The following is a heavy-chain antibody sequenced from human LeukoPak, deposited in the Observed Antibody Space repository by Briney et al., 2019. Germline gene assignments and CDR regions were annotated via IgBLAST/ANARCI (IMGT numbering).Heavy chain of an antibody. CDR3: ASSNSSIDAFDI. CDR2: IIPILGIA. V-gene: IGHV1-69*04. Sequence: SVKXSCKASGGTFSSYAISWVRQAPGQGLEWMGRIIPILGIANYAQKFQGRVTITADKSTSTAYMELSSLRSEDTAVYYCASSNSSIDAFDIWGQGTMVTVSS. D-gene: IGHD2/OR15-2a*01. J-gene: IGHJ3*02. CDR1: GGTFSSYA.